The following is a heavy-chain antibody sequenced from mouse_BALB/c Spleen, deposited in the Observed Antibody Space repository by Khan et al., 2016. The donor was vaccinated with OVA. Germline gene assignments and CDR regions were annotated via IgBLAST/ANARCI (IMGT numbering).Heavy chain of an antibody. CDR3: ARELFTTVVATPFAY. V-gene: IGHV5-9-3*01. Sequence: EVKLVESGGGLVKPGGSLKLSCAASGFTFSNYAMSWVRQTPEQRLEWVATISSGGSYTYYPDSVQGRFTISRDNAKNTLSLQMSSLRSEDAAIDYCARELFTTVVATPFAYWGQGTLVTVSA. J-gene: IGHJ3*01. CDR1: GFTFSNYA. CDR2: ISSGGSYT. D-gene: IGHD1-1*01.